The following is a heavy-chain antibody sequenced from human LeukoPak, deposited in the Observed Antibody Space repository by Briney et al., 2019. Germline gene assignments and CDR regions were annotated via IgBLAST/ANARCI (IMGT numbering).Heavy chain of an antibody. Sequence: PGRSLTLSCAASGFTVSDVYMNWARQAPGKGLEWVASINHNGNVNYYVDSVKGRFTISRDNAKNSLYLQMSNLRAEDTAVYFCARGGGLDVWGQGATVTVSS. CDR3: ARGGGLDV. CDR2: INHNGNVN. CDR1: GFTVSDVY. V-gene: IGHV3-7*03. D-gene: IGHD3-16*01. J-gene: IGHJ6*02.